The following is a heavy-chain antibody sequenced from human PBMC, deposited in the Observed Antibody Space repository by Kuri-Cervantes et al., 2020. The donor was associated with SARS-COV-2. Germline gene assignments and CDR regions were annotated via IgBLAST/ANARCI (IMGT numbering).Heavy chain of an antibody. V-gene: IGHV1-18*01. D-gene: IGHD3-22*01. CDR2: ISTYNGNA. CDR1: GYTFTNYG. Sequence: ASVKVSCKASGYTFTNYGITWVRQAPGQGLEWVGWISTYNGNAHYAQRLQDRVIMIADTTTTTAYMELTSLRSYDTAVYYCARGGYYDSSGYYCLHKASFGDYWGQGTLVTVSS. J-gene: IGHJ4*02. CDR3: ARGGYYDSSGYYCLHKASFGDY.